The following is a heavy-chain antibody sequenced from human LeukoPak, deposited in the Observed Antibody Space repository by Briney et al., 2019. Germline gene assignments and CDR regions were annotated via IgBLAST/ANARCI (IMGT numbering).Heavy chain of an antibody. CDR2: IYYSGST. V-gene: IGHV4-39*01. CDR1: GGSISSSSYY. D-gene: IGHD5-18*01. J-gene: IGHJ4*02. CDR3: ARGNSYGYRIVDY. Sequence: SETLSLTCTVSGGSISSSSYYWGWIRQPPGKGLEWIGSIYYSGSTYYNPSLKSRVTISVDTSKNQFSLKLSSVTAADTAVYYCARGNSYGYRIVDYWGQGTLVTVSS.